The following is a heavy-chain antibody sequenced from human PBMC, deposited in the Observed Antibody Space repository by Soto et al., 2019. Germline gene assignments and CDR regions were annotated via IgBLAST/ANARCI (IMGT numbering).Heavy chain of an antibody. CDR3: ARVDYDSSGPFDY. V-gene: IGHV4-4*02. D-gene: IGHD3-22*01. Sequence: SETLSLTCAVSGGSISSSNWWSWVRQPPGKGLEWIGEIYHSGSANYNPSLKSRVTISVDKSKNQFSLKLSSVTAADTAVYYCARVDYDSSGPFDYWGQGTLVTVSS. CDR1: GGSISSSNW. CDR2: IYHSGSA. J-gene: IGHJ4*02.